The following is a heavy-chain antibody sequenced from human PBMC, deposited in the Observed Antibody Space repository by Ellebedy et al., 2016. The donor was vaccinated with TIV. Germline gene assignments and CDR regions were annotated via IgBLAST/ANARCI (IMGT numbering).Heavy chain of an antibody. J-gene: IGHJ4*02. D-gene: IGHD3-22*01. V-gene: IGHV4-34*01. CDR1: GGSFSGYY. CDR3: ARGRRHSETSAYYLDY. CDR2: INHSGTT. Sequence: SETLSLTXAAYGGSFSGYYWSWIRQSPGKGLEWIGEINHSGTTKYNSSLKSRLTISVDTSKNQFSLKLTSVTAADTAVYYCARGRRHSETSAYYLDYWGQGTLATVSS.